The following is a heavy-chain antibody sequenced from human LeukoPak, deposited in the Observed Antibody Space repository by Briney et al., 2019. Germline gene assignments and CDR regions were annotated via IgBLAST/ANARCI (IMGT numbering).Heavy chain of an antibody. D-gene: IGHD3-3*01. J-gene: IGHJ4*02. CDR2: IYHSGST. CDR3: ARGYVKGITIFGAFDY. Sequence: SETLSLTCAVSGGSISSGGYPWSWIRQPPGKGLEWIGYIYHSGSTYYNPSLKSRVTISVDRSKNQFSLKLSSVTAADTAVYYCARGYVKGITIFGAFDYWGQGTLVTVSS. CDR1: GGSISSGGYP. V-gene: IGHV4-30-2*01.